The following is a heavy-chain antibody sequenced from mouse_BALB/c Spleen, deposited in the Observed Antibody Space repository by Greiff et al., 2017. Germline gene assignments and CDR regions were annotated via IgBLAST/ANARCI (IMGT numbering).Heavy chain of an antibody. V-gene: IGHV8-12*01. CDR2: IYWDDDK. D-gene: IGHD2-14*01. J-gene: IGHJ2*01. CDR3: ARDYRYELDY. Sequence: QVTLKVSGPGILQPSQTLSLTCSFSGFSLSTSGMGVSWIRQPSGKGLEWLAHIYWDDDKRYNPSLKSRLTISKDTSRNQVFLKITSVDTADTATYYCARDYRYELDYWGQGTTLTVSS. CDR1: GFSLSTSGMG.